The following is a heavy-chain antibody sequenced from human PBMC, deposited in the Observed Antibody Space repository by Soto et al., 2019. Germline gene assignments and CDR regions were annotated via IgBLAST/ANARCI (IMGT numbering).Heavy chain of an antibody. CDR3: ARVQVSYDILTGYQLSGYYYGMDV. CDR2: ISAYNGNT. Sequence: ASVKVSCKASGYTFTSYGISWVRQAPGQGLEWMGWISAYNGNTNYAQKLQGRVTMTTDTSTSTAYMELRSLRSDDTAVYYCARVQVSYDILTGYQLSGYYYGMDVWGQGTTVTVSS. J-gene: IGHJ6*02. CDR1: GYTFTSYG. D-gene: IGHD3-9*01. V-gene: IGHV1-18*04.